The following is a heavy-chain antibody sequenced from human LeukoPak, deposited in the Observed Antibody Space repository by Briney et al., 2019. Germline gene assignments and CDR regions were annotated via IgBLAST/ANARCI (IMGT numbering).Heavy chain of an antibody. CDR1: GGSISSSSYY. Sequence: TASETLSLTCTVSGGSISSSSYYWGWIRQPPGKGLEWIGSIYYSGSTYYNPSLKSRVTISVDTSKNQFSLKLSSVTAADTAVYYCARERRISSIAARPGLYYFDYWGQGTLVTVSS. CDR2: IYYSGST. D-gene: IGHD6-6*01. V-gene: IGHV4-39*07. J-gene: IGHJ4*02. CDR3: ARERRISSIAARPGLYYFDY.